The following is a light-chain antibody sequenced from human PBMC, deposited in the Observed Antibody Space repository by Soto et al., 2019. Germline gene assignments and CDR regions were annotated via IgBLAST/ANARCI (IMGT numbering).Light chain of an antibody. J-gene: IGKJ1*01. V-gene: IGKV1-5*03. CDR2: KAS. Sequence: DIQMTQSPSTLSGSVGDRVTITCRGSQTISSWLAWYQQKPGRAPKLLIYKASTLKSGVPSRFSGSGSGTEFTLTISSLQPDDFATYYCQHYNSYSEAFGQGTKVELK. CDR3: QHYNSYSEA. CDR1: QTISSW.